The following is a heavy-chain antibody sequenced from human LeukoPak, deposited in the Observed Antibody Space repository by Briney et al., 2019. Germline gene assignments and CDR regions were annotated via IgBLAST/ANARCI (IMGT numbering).Heavy chain of an antibody. CDR3: ARMVRGVYSDY. V-gene: IGHV3-33*01. Sequence: GGSLRLSCAASGFTFSSYGMHWGRQAPGKGVEWVAVIWYDGSNKYYADSVKGRFTISRDNSKNTLYLQMNSLRAEDTAVYYCARMVRGVYSDYWGQGTLVTVSS. CDR1: GFTFSSYG. D-gene: IGHD3-10*01. CDR2: IWYDGSNK. J-gene: IGHJ4*02.